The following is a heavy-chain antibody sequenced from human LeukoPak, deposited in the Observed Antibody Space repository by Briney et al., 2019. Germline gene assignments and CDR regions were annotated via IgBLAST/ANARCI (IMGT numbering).Heavy chain of an antibody. Sequence: SGTLSLTCAVSGGSISSSSWWSWVRQPPGKGLEWIGEIYHSGSTNYNPSLKSRVTISVDTSKNQFSLKLSSVTAADTAVYYCAREVLGSGSYYNGYYYYYYMDVWGKGTTVTISS. CDR1: GGSISSSSW. CDR2: IYHSGST. J-gene: IGHJ6*03. CDR3: AREVLGSGSYYNGYYYYYYMDV. D-gene: IGHD3-10*01. V-gene: IGHV4-4*02.